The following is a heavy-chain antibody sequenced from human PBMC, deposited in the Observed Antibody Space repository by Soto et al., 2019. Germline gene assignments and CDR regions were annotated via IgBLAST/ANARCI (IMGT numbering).Heavy chain of an antibody. CDR2: IYPGDSDT. V-gene: IGHV5-51*01. J-gene: IGHJ3*02. CDR3: ARQGYNYGYGAFDI. CDR1: GYSFTTYW. D-gene: IGHD5-18*01. Sequence: PGESLKISCKGSGYSFTTYWIAWVRQMPGKGLEWMAIIYPGDSDTRYSPSFQGQVTISADKSITTAYLQWSSLKASDTAMYYCARQGYNYGYGAFDIWGQGTMVTVSS.